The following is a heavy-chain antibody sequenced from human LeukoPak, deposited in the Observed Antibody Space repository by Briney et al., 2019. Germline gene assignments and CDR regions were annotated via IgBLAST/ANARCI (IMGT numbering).Heavy chain of an antibody. D-gene: IGHD6-19*01. V-gene: IGHV1-18*01. J-gene: IGHJ4*02. Sequence: ASVKVSCTASGYSFIIYGISWARQAPGQGLEWMGWISAYNGNTEYAQKLQGRVTMTTDKSTSTAYMELRSLRPDDTAVYYCARDGIAVAGTLDYWGQGTLVTVSS. CDR2: ISAYNGNT. CDR1: GYSFIIYG. CDR3: ARDGIAVAGTLDY.